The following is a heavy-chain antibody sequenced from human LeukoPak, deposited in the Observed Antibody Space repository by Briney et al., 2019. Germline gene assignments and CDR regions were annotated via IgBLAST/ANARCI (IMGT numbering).Heavy chain of an antibody. J-gene: IGHJ4*02. CDR2: ISSNGGST. V-gene: IGHV3-64*01. CDR3: ARGLMTTVTTLFPVPYYFDY. D-gene: IGHD4-17*01. Sequence: GGSLRLSCAASGFTFSSYAMHWVRQAPGKGLEYVSAISSNGGSTYYANSVKGRFTISRDNSKNTLYLQTGSLRAEDMAVYYCARGLMTTVTTLFPVPYYFDYWGQGTLVTVSS. CDR1: GFTFSSYA.